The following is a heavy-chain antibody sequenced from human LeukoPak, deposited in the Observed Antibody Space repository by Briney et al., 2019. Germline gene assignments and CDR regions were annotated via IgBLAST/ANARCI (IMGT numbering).Heavy chain of an antibody. V-gene: IGHV3-9*01. J-gene: IGHJ4*02. CDR2: ISWNSGSI. D-gene: IGHD6-13*01. Sequence: GGSLRLSCAASGFTFDDYAMHWVRQAPGKGLEWVSGISWNSGSIGYADSVKGRFTISRDNAKNSLYPQMNSLRAEDTALYYCAKVYSSSWSGPADYWGQGTLVTVSS. CDR3: AKVYSSSWSGPADY. CDR1: GFTFDDYA.